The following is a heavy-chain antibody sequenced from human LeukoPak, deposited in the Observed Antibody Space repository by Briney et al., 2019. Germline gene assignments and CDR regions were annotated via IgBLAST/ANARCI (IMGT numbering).Heavy chain of an antibody. Sequence: SETLSLTCAVSGGSISGYYWSWIRQPPGKGLEWIGEVNHSGSTNYNPSLKSRVTISVDTSNNQFSLKLSSVTAADTAVYYCARLYGSGSYYNYWGQGTLVTVSS. J-gene: IGHJ4*02. CDR1: GGSISGYY. CDR2: VNHSGST. CDR3: ARLYGSGSYYNY. V-gene: IGHV4-34*01. D-gene: IGHD3-10*01.